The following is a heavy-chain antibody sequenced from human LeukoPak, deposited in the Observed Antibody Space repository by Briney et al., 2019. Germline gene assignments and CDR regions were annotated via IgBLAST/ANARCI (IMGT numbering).Heavy chain of an antibody. CDR2: IYSDGRT. Sequence: PGGSLRLSCAASGFTVSNKYMTWVRQAPGKGLEWVSLIYSDGRTYYADSVKGRFTMSRDNSKNTLYLQMNSLRAEDTAVYYCAKVLVGTTCFEYWGQGTLVTVSS. D-gene: IGHD1-7*01. J-gene: IGHJ4*02. V-gene: IGHV3-53*01. CDR3: AKVLVGTTCFEY. CDR1: GFTVSNKY.